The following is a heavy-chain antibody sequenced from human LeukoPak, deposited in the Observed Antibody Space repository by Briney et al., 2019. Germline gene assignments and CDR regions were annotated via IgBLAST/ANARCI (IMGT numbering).Heavy chain of an antibody. CDR1: GLTFGDYG. CDR3: ARLAMVRGVRGYFDL. Sequence: PGGSLRLSCTGSGLTFGDYGMSWFRQAPGKGLEWVGHIRSKTYGGTTEYATSIKGRFTISRDDSKSIAYLQMNSLRAEDTAVYYCARLAMVRGVRGYFDLWGRGTLVTVSS. CDR2: IRSKTYGGTT. J-gene: IGHJ2*01. D-gene: IGHD3-10*01. V-gene: IGHV3-49*03.